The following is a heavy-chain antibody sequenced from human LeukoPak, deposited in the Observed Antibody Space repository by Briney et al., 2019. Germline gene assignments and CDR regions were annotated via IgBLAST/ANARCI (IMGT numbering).Heavy chain of an antibody. J-gene: IGHJ6*04. D-gene: IGHD3-10*01. CDR3: ARGGRTMVRGSYYYCYGMDV. CDR1: GFTFSSYD. V-gene: IGHV3-13*05. Sequence: GGSLRLSCAASGFTFSSYDMHWVRQATGKGLEWVSAIGTAGNPYYPGSVKGRFTISRENAKNSLYLQMNSLRAGDTAVYYCARGGRTMVRGSYYYCYGMDVWGKGTTVTVSS. CDR2: IGTAGNP.